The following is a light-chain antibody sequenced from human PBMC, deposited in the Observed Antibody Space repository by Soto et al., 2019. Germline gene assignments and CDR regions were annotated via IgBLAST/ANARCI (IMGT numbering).Light chain of an antibody. V-gene: IGKV1-39*01. Sequence: IHMTQSPSSLSASVGDRVTLTCRASETIRHYLNWYQQKPGKAPKLLIYGASKLQSGVPSSFSASGSGTDFTLTITSLQAEDFATYYCQQSSSTPLTFGGGTKVEVK. CDR2: GAS. CDR1: ETIRHY. J-gene: IGKJ4*01. CDR3: QQSSSTPLT.